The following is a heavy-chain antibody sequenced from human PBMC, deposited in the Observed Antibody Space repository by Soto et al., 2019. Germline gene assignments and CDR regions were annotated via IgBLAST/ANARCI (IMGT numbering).Heavy chain of an antibody. J-gene: IGHJ4*02. CDR1: GFTFSSYA. V-gene: IGHV3-23*01. CDR2: ISGSGGST. Sequence: PGGSLRLSCAASGFTFSSYAMSGVRQAPGKGLEWVSAISGSGGSTYYADSVKGRFTISRDNSKNTLYLQMNSLRAEDPAVYYCAKSPSETYYDILNGYRLLYYFHYWGPGTMVTVFS. CDR3: AKSPSETYYDILNGYRLLYYFHY. D-gene: IGHD3-9*01.